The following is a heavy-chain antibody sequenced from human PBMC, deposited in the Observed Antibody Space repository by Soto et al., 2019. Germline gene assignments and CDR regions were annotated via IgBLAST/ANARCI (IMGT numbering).Heavy chain of an antibody. CDR2: INPNSGGT. CDR3: ARASLWSGDYGMAV. Sequence: ASVKVSCKASGYTFTGYSMHWVRQAPGQGLEWMGWINPNSGGTNYAQKFQGWVTITRDKSISTAYMELSMLRSYDTAVYYCARASLWSGDYGMAVWGQGTTVTVSS. D-gene: IGHD3-3*01. CDR1: GYTFTGYS. V-gene: IGHV1-2*04. J-gene: IGHJ6*02.